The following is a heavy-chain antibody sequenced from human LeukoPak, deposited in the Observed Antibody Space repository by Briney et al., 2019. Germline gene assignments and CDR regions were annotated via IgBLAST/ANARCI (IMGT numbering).Heavy chain of an antibody. CDR2: IYYSGST. D-gene: IGHD6-13*01. Sequence: SETLSLTCAVYGGSFSGYYWSWIRQPPGKGLEWIGSIYYSGSTYYNPSLKSRVTISVDTSKNQFSLKLSSVTAADTAVYYCARPTAGHFDYWGQGTLVTVSS. CDR1: GGSFSGYY. J-gene: IGHJ4*02. V-gene: IGHV4-34*01. CDR3: ARPTAGHFDY.